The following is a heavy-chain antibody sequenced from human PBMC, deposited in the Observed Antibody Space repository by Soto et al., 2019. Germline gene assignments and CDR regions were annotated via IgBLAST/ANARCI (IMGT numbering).Heavy chain of an antibody. CDR1: GASISDVGYY. Sequence: PSETLSLTCTVSGASISDVGYYWTWIRQHPEKGLEWIGYISHSGSAYYNPSLKSRFTLTVDTSKNQFSLKVRSVTAADTAMYYCAREGPGFNGFEYRGRGTLVTVSS. D-gene: IGHD2-8*01. V-gene: IGHV4-31*03. J-gene: IGHJ4*02. CDR2: ISHSGSA. CDR3: AREGPGFNGFEY.